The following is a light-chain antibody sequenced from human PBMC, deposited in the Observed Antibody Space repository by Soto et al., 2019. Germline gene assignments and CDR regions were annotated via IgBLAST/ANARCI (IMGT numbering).Light chain of an antibody. V-gene: IGKV1-39*01. J-gene: IGKJ3*01. CDR3: QQRRDWPPT. CDR2: AAS. CDR1: QSISSY. Sequence: DIQMTQSPSSLSASVGDRVTITCRASQSISSYLNWYQQKPGKAPKLLIYAASSLQSGVPSRFSGSGSGTDFTLTISSLEPEDFAVYFCQQRRDWPPTFGPGTKVDIK.